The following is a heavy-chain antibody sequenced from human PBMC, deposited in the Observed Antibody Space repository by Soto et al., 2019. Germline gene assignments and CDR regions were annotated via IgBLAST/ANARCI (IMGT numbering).Heavy chain of an antibody. V-gene: IGHV3-74*01. CDR3: ARDHNWSYDY. J-gene: IGHJ4*02. D-gene: IGHD1-1*01. CDR1: GFTFSSHW. Sequence: GGSLRLSCAASGFTFSSHWMHWVRQVPGKGLAWVSHIGPDGSGTRYADSVQGRFTISRDNARNTLYLQMDSLRDGDTAVYYCARDHNWSYDYWGPGLLVTVYS. CDR2: IGPDGSGT.